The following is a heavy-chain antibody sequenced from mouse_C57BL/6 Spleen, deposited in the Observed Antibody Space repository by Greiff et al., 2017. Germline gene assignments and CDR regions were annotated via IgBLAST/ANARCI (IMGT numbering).Heavy chain of an antibody. D-gene: IGHD1-1*01. J-gene: IGHJ4*01. Sequence: DVMLVESGGGLVKPGGSLKLSCAASGFTFSSYTMSWVRQTPEKRLEWVATISGGGGNTYYPDSVKGRFTISRDNAKNTLYLQMSSLRSEDTALYYCATYGSSPSYAMDYWGQGTSVTVSS. CDR1: GFTFSSYT. CDR2: ISGGGGNT. V-gene: IGHV5-9*01. CDR3: ATYGSSPSYAMDY.